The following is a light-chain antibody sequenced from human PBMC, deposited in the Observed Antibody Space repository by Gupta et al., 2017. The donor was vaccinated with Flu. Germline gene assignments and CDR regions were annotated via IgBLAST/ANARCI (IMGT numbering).Light chain of an antibody. V-gene: IGLV6-57*01. Sequence: NFMLTQPHSVSGSPGKTITISCTRSSGDIASNYVQWYQQRPGSSPTTVIYEDNQRPSGVPARFSGSIDSSSNSASLAISGLQPEDEADYYCQSYHLTDRIFGGGTKLTVL. CDR3: QSYHLTDRI. CDR2: EDN. J-gene: IGLJ2*01. CDR1: SGDIASNY.